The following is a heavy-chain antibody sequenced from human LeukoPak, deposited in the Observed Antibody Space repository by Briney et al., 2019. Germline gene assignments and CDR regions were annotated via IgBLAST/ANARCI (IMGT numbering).Heavy chain of an antibody. V-gene: IGHV1-3*01. CDR3: ARGRDCSGGSCYRWWFDP. D-gene: IGHD2-15*01. Sequence: ASVKVSCKASGYTFTSYAMHWVRQAPGQRLEWMGWINAGNGNTKYSQKFQGRVTITRDTSASTAYMELSSLRSEDTAVYYRARGRDCSGGSCYRWWFDPWGQGTLVTVSS. CDR1: GYTFTSYA. CDR2: INAGNGNT. J-gene: IGHJ5*02.